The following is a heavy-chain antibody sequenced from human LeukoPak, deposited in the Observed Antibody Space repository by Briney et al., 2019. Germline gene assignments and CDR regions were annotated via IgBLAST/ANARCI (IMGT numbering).Heavy chain of an antibody. CDR2: INTNTGNP. V-gene: IGHV7-4-1*02. Sequence: ASVKVSCKASGYTFTSYAMNWVRQAPGQGLERMGWINTNTGNPTYAQGFTGRFVFSLDTSVSTAYLQISSLKAEDTAVYYCARVVGNTAMAYFDYWGQGTLVTVSS. CDR1: GYTFTSYA. D-gene: IGHD5-18*01. CDR3: ARVVGNTAMAYFDY. J-gene: IGHJ4*02.